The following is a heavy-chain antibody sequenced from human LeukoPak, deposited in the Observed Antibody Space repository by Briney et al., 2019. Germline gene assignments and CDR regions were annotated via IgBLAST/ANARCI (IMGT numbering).Heavy chain of an antibody. CDR2: IKQDGSEK. Sequence: GGSLRLSCAASGFTFSSYWMSWVRQAPGKGLEWVANIKQDGSEKYYVDSVKGRFTISRDNAKNSLYLQMNSLRAEDTAVYYCARVPIMITFGGVIAPLYYFDYWGQGTLVTVSS. V-gene: IGHV3-7*01. J-gene: IGHJ4*02. CDR1: GFTFSSYW. D-gene: IGHD3-16*02. CDR3: ARVPIMITFGGVIAPLYYFDY.